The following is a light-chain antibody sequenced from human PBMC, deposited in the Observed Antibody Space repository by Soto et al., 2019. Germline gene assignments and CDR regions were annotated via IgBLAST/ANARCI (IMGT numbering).Light chain of an antibody. V-gene: IGKV1-5*03. CDR2: KAS. J-gene: IGKJ1*01. CDR3: QQYSYFAT. Sequence: DIQMTQSPSTLSASVGDRVTITCRASQSISSWLTWYQQKAGQAPNLLIYKASIVESGVPSMFSGSGSGTEFTLTIRSLQADDAATYYCQQYSYFATFGQGTRVEVK. CDR1: QSISSW.